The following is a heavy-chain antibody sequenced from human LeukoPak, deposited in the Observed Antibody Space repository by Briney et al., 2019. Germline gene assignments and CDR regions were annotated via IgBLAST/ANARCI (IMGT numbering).Heavy chain of an antibody. CDR1: GYTFTSYG. J-gene: IGHJ6*03. CDR2: ISAYNGNT. CDR3: ARVAGTTHYYYYYMDV. D-gene: IGHD1-7*01. Sequence: GASVKVSCKASGYTFTSYGISWVRQAPGQGLEWMGWISAYNGNTNYAQKLQGRVTMTTDTSTSTAYMELRSLRSDDTAVYYCARVAGTTHYYYYYMDVWGKGTTVTVSS. V-gene: IGHV1-18*01.